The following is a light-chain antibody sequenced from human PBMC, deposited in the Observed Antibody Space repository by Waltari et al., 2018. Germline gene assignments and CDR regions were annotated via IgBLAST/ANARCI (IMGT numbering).Light chain of an antibody. Sequence: SYELTQPPSVSVSPGPTASITCSGDKLENKYVCWYQQKPGQSPVVVIYQDTRRPSGIPERFAGTNSGTTATLTISGTQTTDEADYYCQAWDSSAGVFGTGTKVTVL. CDR1: KLENKY. J-gene: IGLJ1*01. CDR2: QDT. CDR3: QAWDSSAGV. V-gene: IGLV3-1*01.